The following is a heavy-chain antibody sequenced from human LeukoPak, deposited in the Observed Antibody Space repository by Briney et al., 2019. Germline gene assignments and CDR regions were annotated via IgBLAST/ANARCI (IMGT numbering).Heavy chain of an antibody. CDR2: INHSGST. D-gene: IGHD6-13*01. CDR3: ARLPAAAATGYYGMDV. V-gene: IGHV4-34*01. J-gene: IGHJ6*04. CDR1: GGSFSGYY. Sequence: SETLSLTCAVYGGSFSGYYWSWIRQPPGKGLEWIGEINHSGSTNYNPSLKNRVTISVDTSKNQFSLKLSSVTAADTAVYYCARLPAAAATGYYGMDVWGKGTTVTVSS.